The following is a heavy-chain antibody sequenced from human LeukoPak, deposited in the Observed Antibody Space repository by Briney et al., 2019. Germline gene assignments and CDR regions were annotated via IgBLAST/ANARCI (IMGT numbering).Heavy chain of an antibody. V-gene: IGHV4-59*01. CDR3: ARWNSGGDY. CDR1: GGPISGYH. D-gene: IGHD1/OR15-1a*01. J-gene: IGHJ4*02. CDR2: IYYSGTSETT. Sequence: SETLSLTCSVSGGPISGYHWSWIRQPPGKGLEWIGYIYYSGTSETTNYNPSLKSRVTISVHTSKNQFSLDLSSVTAANTAVYYCARWNSGGDYWGQGTLVTVSS.